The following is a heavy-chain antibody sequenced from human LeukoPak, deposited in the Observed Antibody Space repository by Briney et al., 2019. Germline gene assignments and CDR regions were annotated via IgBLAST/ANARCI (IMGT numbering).Heavy chain of an antibody. CDR2: VYYSGST. CDR3: ARHQGYAFDI. J-gene: IGHJ3*02. CDR1: GGSISGYY. Sequence: SETLSLTCTVSGGSISGYYWTWTRQPPGKRLEWIGDVYYSGSTNYNPSLKSRVTISIGTSKNHFSLKLNSVTAADTAVYYCARHQGYAFDIWGQGTMVTVSS. V-gene: IGHV4-59*01.